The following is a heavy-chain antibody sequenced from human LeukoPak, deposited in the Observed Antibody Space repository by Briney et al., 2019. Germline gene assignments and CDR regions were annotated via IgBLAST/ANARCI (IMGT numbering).Heavy chain of an antibody. D-gene: IGHD6-13*01. J-gene: IGHJ3*02. V-gene: IGHV3-23*01. Sequence: GGSLSPSCAASEFTFSSFAMTWVRKAPGKGLEWVSAFSGSGGSTYYAGSVKGRFTISRDNSKNTLYLQMNSLRAEDTAVYYCAKDRSSSWRQHDAFDIWGQGTMVTVSS. CDR2: FSGSGGST. CDR1: EFTFSSFA. CDR3: AKDRSSSWRQHDAFDI.